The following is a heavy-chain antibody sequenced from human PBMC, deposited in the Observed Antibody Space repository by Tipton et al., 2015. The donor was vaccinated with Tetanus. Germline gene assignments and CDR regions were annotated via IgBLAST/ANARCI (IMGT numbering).Heavy chain of an antibody. V-gene: IGHV4-4*02. Sequence: TLSLTCAVSGGSVTDISWCTWVRQSPGKGPEWIGEIFHTGYVNYNPSLKSRVTMSLDKSQNEFSLRLTSVTAADSAIYYCVSATPTRYFDAWGQGLLVTVSS. J-gene: IGHJ4*02. CDR2: IFHTGYV. CDR3: VSATPTRYFDA. CDR1: GGSVTDISW.